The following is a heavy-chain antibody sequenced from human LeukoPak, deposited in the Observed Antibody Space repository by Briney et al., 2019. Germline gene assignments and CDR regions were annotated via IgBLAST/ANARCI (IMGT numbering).Heavy chain of an antibody. J-gene: IGHJ4*02. V-gene: IGHV3-64D*06. CDR2: ISSNGGST. CDR3: VKGVVVVTARSFDY. CDR1: GFTFSSYA. Sequence: GGSLRLSCSASGFTFSSYAMHWVRQAPGKGLEYVSAISSNGGSTYYADSVKGRFTISRDNSKNTLYLQMSSLRAEDTAVYYCVKGVVVVTARSFDYWGQGTLVTVSS. D-gene: IGHD2-21*02.